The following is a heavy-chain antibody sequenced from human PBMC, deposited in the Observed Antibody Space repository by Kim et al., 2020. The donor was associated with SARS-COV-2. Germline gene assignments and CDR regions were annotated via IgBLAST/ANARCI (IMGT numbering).Heavy chain of an antibody. J-gene: IGHJ4*02. D-gene: IGHD4-4*01. CDR3: AKAAGDGYSPDY. V-gene: IGHV3-23*01. Sequence: GGSLRFSCAASGFTFSSYAMSWVRQAPGKGLEWVSVVSGSGSSTYYADSVKGRFTISRDNSKNTLFLQMNSLRVEDTAVYYCAKAAGDGYSPDYWGQGTLVTVSS. CDR2: VSGSGSST. CDR1: GFTFSSYA.